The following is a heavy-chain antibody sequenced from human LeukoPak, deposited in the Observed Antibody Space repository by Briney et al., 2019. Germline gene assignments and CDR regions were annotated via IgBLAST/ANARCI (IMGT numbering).Heavy chain of an antibody. V-gene: IGHV3-33*08. CDR3: ARDLTFFALSP. Sequence: GGSLRLSCAASGFTFSSYAMSWVRQAPGKGLEWVTGVWFDGRQTYYADSVKGRFILSRDNPKNTLYLQMNSLRTEDTAIYYCARDLTFFALSPGGQGTLVTVSS. J-gene: IGHJ4*02. CDR2: VWFDGRQT. D-gene: IGHD3-3*02. CDR1: GFTFSSYA.